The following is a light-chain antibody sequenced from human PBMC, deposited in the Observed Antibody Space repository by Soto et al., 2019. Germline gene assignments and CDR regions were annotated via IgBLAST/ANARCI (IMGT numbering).Light chain of an antibody. CDR1: QSVSNN. Sequence: EIVMTQSPATLSVSPGDRATLSCRASQSVSNNLAWYQQRPGQAPRLHISGAFTRATGLPARVSGGKSETEFTLTINSLQSEDFAVYFCQQYYTWPYTVGQGTKLEIK. CDR2: GAF. V-gene: IGKV3-15*01. CDR3: QQYYTWPYT. J-gene: IGKJ2*01.